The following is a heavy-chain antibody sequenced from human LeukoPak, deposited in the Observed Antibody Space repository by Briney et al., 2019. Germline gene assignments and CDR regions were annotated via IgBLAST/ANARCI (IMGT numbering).Heavy chain of an antibody. Sequence: GGSLRLSCAASGFTVSSNYMNWVRQAPGKGLEWVSVISGSGGTTYYADSVKGRFSISRDNSKNTLYLQMDSLRGEDTAVYYCAKDFRIGYSAHFDYWGQGALVTVSS. CDR2: ISGSGGTT. J-gene: IGHJ4*02. CDR1: GFTVSSNY. CDR3: AKDFRIGYSAHFDY. V-gene: IGHV3-23*01. D-gene: IGHD2-21*01.